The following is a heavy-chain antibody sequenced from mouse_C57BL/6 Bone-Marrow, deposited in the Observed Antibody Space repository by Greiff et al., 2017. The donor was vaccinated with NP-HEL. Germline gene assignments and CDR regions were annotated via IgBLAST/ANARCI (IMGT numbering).Heavy chain of an antibody. D-gene: IGHD1-1*01. Sequence: QVQLQQSGAELMKPGASVKLSCKATGYTFTGSWIEWVKQRPGHGLEWIGEILPGSGSTNYNEKFKGKATFTADTSSNTAYMQLSSLTTEDSAIYYCASGYYGGNWYFDVWGTGTTVTVSS. CDR1: GYTFTGSW. V-gene: IGHV1-9*01. CDR3: ASGYYGGNWYFDV. J-gene: IGHJ1*03. CDR2: ILPGSGST.